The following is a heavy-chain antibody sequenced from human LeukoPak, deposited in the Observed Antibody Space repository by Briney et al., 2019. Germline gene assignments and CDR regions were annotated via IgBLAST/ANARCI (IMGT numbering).Heavy chain of an antibody. CDR1: GGTFSSYA. CDR3: ARAGRDGYNRGVFDY. J-gene: IGHJ4*02. D-gene: IGHD5-24*01. Sequence: SVTVSCKASGGTFSSYAISWVRQAPGQGLEWMGRIIPILGIANYAQKFQGRVTITADKSTSTAYMELSSLRSEDTAVYYCARAGRDGYNRGVFDYWGQGTLVTVSS. CDR2: IIPILGIA. V-gene: IGHV1-69*04.